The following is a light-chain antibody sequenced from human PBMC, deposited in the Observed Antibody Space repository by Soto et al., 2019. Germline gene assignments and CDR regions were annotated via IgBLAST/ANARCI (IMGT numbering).Light chain of an antibody. Sequence: EVVLTQSPGTLSLSPGERVTILCLASQSVSSTSLAWYQQKPGQTPRLLIYGASSRATGTPDRISGGGSGTHFTLTTSRLEPEDFAVYYCQHYVTSSITFGQGTRLEMK. J-gene: IGKJ5*01. CDR1: QSVSSTS. CDR2: GAS. V-gene: IGKV3-20*01. CDR3: QHYVTSSIT.